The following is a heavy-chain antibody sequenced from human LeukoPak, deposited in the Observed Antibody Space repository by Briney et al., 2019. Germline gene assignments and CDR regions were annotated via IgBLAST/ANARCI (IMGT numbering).Heavy chain of an antibody. CDR2: ISYDGSNK. V-gene: IGHV3-30-3*01. D-gene: IGHD2-21*02. CDR3: AREEAYCGGDCYSGAFDI. J-gene: IGHJ3*02. Sequence: GGSLRLSCAASGFTFSSYAMHWVRQAPGKGLEWVAVISYDGSNKYYADSVKGRFTISRDNSKNTLYLQMNSLRAEDTAVYYCAREEAYCGGDCYSGAFDIWGQGTMVTVSS. CDR1: GFTFSSYA.